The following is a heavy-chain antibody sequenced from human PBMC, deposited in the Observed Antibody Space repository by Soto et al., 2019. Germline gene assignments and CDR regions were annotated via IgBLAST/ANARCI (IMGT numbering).Heavy chain of an antibody. D-gene: IGHD3-10*01. CDR2: ISAYNGNT. CDR1: GYTFTSYG. J-gene: IGHJ4*02. CDR3: ARVEGSMVRGVSVDY. Sequence: QVQLVQSGAEVKKPGASVKVSCKASGYTFTSYGISWVRQAPGQGLEWMGWISAYNGNTNYAQKLAGGVTMTTDTSPSTAYMELRSPRSDVTAVYYCARVEGSMVRGVSVDYWGQGTLVTVSS. V-gene: IGHV1-18*01.